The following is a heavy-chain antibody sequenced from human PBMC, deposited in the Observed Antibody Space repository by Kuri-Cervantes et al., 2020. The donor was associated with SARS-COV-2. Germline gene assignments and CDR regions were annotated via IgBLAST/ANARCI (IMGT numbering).Heavy chain of an antibody. CDR2: INPNSGGT. CDR3: VWDCSSTSCYYGMDV. Sequence: ASVKVSCKASAYTFTGYYMHWVRQAPGQGLEWMGLINPNSGGTNYAQKFQGRVIMTRYTSISTAHMELSRLRYDDTVMYYCVWDCSSTSCYYGMDVWGQGTTVTVSS. V-gene: IGHV1-2*02. J-gene: IGHJ6*02. CDR1: AYTFTGYY. D-gene: IGHD2-2*01.